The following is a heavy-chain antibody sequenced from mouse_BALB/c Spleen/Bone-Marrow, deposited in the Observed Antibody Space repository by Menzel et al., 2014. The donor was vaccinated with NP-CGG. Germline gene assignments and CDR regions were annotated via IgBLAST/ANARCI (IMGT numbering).Heavy chain of an antibody. CDR3: ARFAY. CDR2: IDPANGNT. V-gene: IGHV14-3*02. CDR1: GFNIKDTY. Sequence: VHVKQSGAELVKPGASVKLSCTASGFNIKDTYMHWVKQRPEQGLEWIGRIDPANGNTKYDPKFQGKATITADTSSNTAYLQLSSLTSEDTAVYYSARFAYWGQGTLVTVSA. J-gene: IGHJ3*01.